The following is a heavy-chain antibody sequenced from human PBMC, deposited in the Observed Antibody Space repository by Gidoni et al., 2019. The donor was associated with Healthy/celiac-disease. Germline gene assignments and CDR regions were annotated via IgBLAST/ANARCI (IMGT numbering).Heavy chain of an antibody. CDR3: AKDRPYYYDSSGYHTRIFDY. J-gene: IGHJ4*02. CDR2: ISGRGGST. D-gene: IGHD3-22*01. Sequence: EVQLLESGGGLVQPGGSLRLSCAASVSSFSSYAMIWVRQAPGKGLEWVSAISGRGGSTYYADAVKGRLTMSRDNSKNTLYLQINSLRAEDTAVYYCAKDRPYYYDSSGYHTRIFDYWGQGTLVTVSS. CDR1: VSSFSSYA. V-gene: IGHV3-23*01.